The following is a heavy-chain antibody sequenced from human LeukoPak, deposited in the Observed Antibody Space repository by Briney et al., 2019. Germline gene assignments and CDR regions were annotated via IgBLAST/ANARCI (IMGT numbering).Heavy chain of an antibody. Sequence: PSETLSLTCAVYGVSFGGYYWSWIRQSPGKGLECIGEISHDGSTNYNPSLKSRVTISVDTSKNQFSLQLSSVTAADTAVYYCARDLSYDSSGYSFDYWGQGTLVTVSS. CDR2: ISHDGST. CDR1: GVSFGGYY. V-gene: IGHV4-34*01. J-gene: IGHJ4*02. D-gene: IGHD3-22*01. CDR3: ARDLSYDSSGYSFDY.